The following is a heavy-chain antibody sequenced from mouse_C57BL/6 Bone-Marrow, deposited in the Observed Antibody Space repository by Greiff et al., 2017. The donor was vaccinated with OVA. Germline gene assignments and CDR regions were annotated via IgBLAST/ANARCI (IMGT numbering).Heavy chain of an antibody. CDR1: GFNIKDDY. Sequence: EVKLQQSGAELVRPGASVKLSCTASGFNIKDDYMHWVKQRPEQGLEWIGWIDPENGDTEYASKFQGKATITADTSSNTAYLQLSSLTSEDTAVYYCTPYDYGYAYWGQETLVTVSA. D-gene: IGHD2-4*01. J-gene: IGHJ3*01. CDR3: TPYDYGYAY. CDR2: IDPENGDT. V-gene: IGHV14-4*01.